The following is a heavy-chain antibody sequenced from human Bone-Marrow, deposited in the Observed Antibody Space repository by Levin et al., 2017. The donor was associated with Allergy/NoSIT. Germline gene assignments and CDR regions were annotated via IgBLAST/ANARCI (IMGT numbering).Heavy chain of an antibody. CDR3: ARDQGDYYGSGSPNT. V-gene: IGHV4-31*03. J-gene: IGHJ4*02. D-gene: IGHD3-10*01. CDR1: GGSISSGGYY. CDR2: IYYSGST. Sequence: SDTLSLTCTVSGGSISSGGYYWSWIRQHPGKGLEWIGYIYYSGSTYYNPSLKSRVTISVDTSKNQFSLKLSSVTAADTAVYYCARDQGDYYGSGSPNTWGQGTLVTVSS.